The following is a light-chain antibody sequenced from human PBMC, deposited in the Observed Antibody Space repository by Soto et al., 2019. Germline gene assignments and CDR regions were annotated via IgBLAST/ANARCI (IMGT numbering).Light chain of an antibody. Sequence: QSVPTQPPSASGSPGQSVTFSCTGTSSDVGGYNYVSWYQQYPGKAPKLMIYEVYKRPSGVPDRFSGSKSGNTASLTVSGLQPEDEADYYCIAYAGSSTWVFGGGTKLTVL. CDR2: EVY. V-gene: IGLV2-8*01. CDR3: IAYAGSSTWV. CDR1: SSDVGGYNY. J-gene: IGLJ2*01.